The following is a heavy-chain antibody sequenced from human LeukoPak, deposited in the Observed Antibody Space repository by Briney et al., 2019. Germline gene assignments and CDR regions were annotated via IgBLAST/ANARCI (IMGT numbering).Heavy chain of an antibody. D-gene: IGHD3-9*01. V-gene: IGHV1-2*02. CDR1: GYTFTGYY. Sequence: ASVKVSCKASGYTFTGYYMHWVRQAPGQGLEWMGWINPNSGGTNYAQKFQGRVTMTRDTSISTAYMELSRLISDDTAVYYCARAGRLRYFDWPIRNYWGQGTLVTVSS. J-gene: IGHJ4*02. CDR3: ARAGRLRYFDWPIRNY. CDR2: INPNSGGT.